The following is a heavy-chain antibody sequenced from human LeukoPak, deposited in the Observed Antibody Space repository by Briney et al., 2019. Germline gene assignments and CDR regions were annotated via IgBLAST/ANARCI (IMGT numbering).Heavy chain of an antibody. J-gene: IGHJ5*02. CDR3: ARDNKPLRQLGHNWFDP. CDR2: ISNNGGSK. V-gene: IGHV3-64D*06. Sequence: PGGSLRLSCSASGFTFSSYAMHWVRQAPGKGLEYVSAISNNGGSKYYADSVKGRFTISRDNSKNTLYLQMSSLRAEDTAVYYCARDNKPLRQLGHNWFDPWGQGTLVTVSS. CDR1: GFTFSSYA. D-gene: IGHD1-1*01.